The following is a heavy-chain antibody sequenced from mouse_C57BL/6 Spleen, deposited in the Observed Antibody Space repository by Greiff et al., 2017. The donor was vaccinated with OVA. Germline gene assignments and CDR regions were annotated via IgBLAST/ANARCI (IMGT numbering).Heavy chain of an antibody. CDR1: GYSITSGNY. CDR2: KSYDGSN. Sequence: EVQLKESGPGLVKPSQSLSLTCSVTGYSITSGNYWNWIRQFPGNKLEWMGYKSYDGSNNYNPYLKNRITISRDTSKNKFFLKLNSVTTEHTTTYYCARVEITTVVSHFDDWGQGTTLTVSS. CDR3: ARVEITTVVSHFDD. D-gene: IGHD1-1*01. J-gene: IGHJ2*01. V-gene: IGHV3-6*01.